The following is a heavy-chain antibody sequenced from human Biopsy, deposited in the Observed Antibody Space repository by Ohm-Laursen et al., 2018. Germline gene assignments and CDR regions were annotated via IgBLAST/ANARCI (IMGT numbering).Heavy chain of an antibody. CDR2: IKQDGSEK. CDR1: GFTFSTHW. Sequence: SLRLSCTASGFTFSTHWMSWVRQAPGKGLEWVANIKQDGSEKNYVDSVKGRFTISRDNAKNSLLLQMNSLRVEDTAVYYCARGPSGVATIGRGQGTLVTVSS. V-gene: IGHV3-7*04. J-gene: IGHJ4*02. CDR3: ARGPSGVATIG. D-gene: IGHD5-24*01.